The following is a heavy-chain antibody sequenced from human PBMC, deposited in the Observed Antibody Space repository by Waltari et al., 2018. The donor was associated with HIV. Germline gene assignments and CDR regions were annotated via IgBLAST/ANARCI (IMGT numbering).Heavy chain of an antibody. CDR1: GFSLSNDRMG. CDR2: IFSSDEK. D-gene: IGHD3-10*01. J-gene: IGHJ4*02. V-gene: IGHV2-26*01. Sequence: QVTLKESGPVLVKPTETLTLTCTVSGFSLSNDRMGVSWFRQPPGKALEWLAHIFSSDEKSYSTSLKSRLTISKDTSKSQVVLTMTNMDRVDTATYYCARIRDGIRVYGSGYYFDYWGQGTLVTVSS. CDR3: ARIRDGIRVYGSGYYFDY.